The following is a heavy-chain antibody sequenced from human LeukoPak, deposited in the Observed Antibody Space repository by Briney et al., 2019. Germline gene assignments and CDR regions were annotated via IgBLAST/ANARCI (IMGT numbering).Heavy chain of an antibody. V-gene: IGHV1-24*01. Sequence: ASVKVSCKVFGYTLTELSMHWVRQAPGKGLEWMGVLDPEDGETFYAQKFQGRVTMTEDTSTDTAYMELSSLRSEDTAVYYCASLRSDLGNYYGFVYWGQGTLVTVSS. J-gene: IGHJ4*02. CDR3: ASLRSDLGNYYGFVY. CDR2: LDPEDGET. CDR1: GYTLTELS. D-gene: IGHD3-10*01.